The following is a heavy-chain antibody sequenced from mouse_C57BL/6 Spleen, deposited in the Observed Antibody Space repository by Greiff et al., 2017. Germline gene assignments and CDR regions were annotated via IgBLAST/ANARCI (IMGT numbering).Heavy chain of an antibody. CDR1: GFTFSDYG. V-gene: IGHV5-17*01. CDR3: ARTYYSSRPYAMDY. J-gene: IGHJ4*01. CDR2: ISSGSSTI. D-gene: IGHD1-1*01. Sequence: EVQLVESGGGLVKPGGSLKLSCAASGFTFSDYGMHWVRQAPEKGLEWVAYISSGSSTIYYADTVKGRFTISRDTAKNTLFLQMTSLRSEDTAMDYCARTYYSSRPYAMDYWGQGTSVTVSS.